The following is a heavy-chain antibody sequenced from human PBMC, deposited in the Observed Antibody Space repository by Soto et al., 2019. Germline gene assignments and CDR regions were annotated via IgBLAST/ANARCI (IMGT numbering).Heavy chain of an antibody. V-gene: IGHV3-30*18. CDR2: VSHDGRNT. CDR3: AKGGRQWLVTSDFNY. D-gene: IGHD6-19*01. J-gene: IGHJ4*02. Sequence: VQLVESGGGVVQPGRSLRLSCAASGFTFNYAMHWVRQAPGKGLEWVAVVSHDGRNTHYADSVKGRFTISRDSSKNTVSLEMTSLRAEDTAVYYCAKGGRQWLVTSDFNYWGQGALVTVSS. CDR1: GFTFNYA.